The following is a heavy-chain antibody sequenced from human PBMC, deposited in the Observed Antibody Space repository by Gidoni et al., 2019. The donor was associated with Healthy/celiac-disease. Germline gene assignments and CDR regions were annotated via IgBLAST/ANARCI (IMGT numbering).Heavy chain of an antibody. CDR2: IYYSGST. D-gene: IGHD3-16*01. CDR1: VGSISSRSYY. J-gene: IGHJ5*02. V-gene: IGHV4-39*01. CDR3: ARGALGNWFDP. Sequence: QLQLQESGPGLVKPSETLSLTCTVSVGSISSRSYYWGWIRQPPGKGLEWIGSIYYSGSTYYNPSLKSRVTISVDTSKNQFSLKLSSVTAADTAVYYCARGALGNWFDPWGQGTLVTVSS.